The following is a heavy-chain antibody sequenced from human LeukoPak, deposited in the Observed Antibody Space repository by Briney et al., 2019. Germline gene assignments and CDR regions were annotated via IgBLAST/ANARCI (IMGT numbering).Heavy chain of an antibody. CDR2: IIPIFGTA. J-gene: IGHJ4*02. D-gene: IGHD3-10*01. CDR1: VGTFSSYA. Sequence: SVKVSCKASVGTFSSYAISWVRQAPGQGLEWMGGIIPIFGTANYAQKFQGRVTITADESTSTAYMELSSLRSEDTAVYYCARTMVRAGYFDYWGQGTLVTVSS. CDR3: ARTMVRAGYFDY. V-gene: IGHV1-69*01.